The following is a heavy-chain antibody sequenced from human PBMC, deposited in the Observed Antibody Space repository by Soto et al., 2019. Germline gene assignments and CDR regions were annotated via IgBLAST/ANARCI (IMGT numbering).Heavy chain of an antibody. CDR3: AHSXFGYSSSWYLYYYYGMDV. Sequence: GSGPTLVNPKQTLTLTCTFSGFSLSTSGVGVGWIRQPPGKALEWLALIYWNDDKRYSPSLKSRLTITKDTSKNQVVLTMTNMDPVDTATYYCAHSXFGYSSSWYLYYYYGMDVWGQGTTVTVSS. V-gene: IGHV2-5*01. CDR1: GFSLSTSGVG. D-gene: IGHD6-13*01. J-gene: IGHJ6*02. CDR2: IYWNDDK.